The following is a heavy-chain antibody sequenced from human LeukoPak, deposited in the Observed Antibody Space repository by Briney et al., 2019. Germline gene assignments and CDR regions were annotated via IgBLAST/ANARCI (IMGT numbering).Heavy chain of an antibody. CDR2: IYYSGIT. D-gene: IGHD5-12*01. J-gene: IGHJ4*02. Sequence: KPSETLSLTCTVSGGSLSSGSYYWDWIRQPPGKGLGWIGGIYYSGITHYSPSLKSRVTISVDTSKNQFSLKLSSVTAADTALYYCARLGEYSGYDYWGQGTLVTVSS. V-gene: IGHV4-39*01. CDR3: ARLGEYSGYDY. CDR1: GGSLSSGSYY.